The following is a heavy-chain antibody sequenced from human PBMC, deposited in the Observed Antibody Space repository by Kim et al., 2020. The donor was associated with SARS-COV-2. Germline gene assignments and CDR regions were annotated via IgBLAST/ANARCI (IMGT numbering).Heavy chain of an antibody. D-gene: IGHD4-17*01. CDR3: ARGLYGDYLNDF. CDR1: GFTFTTYS. J-gene: IGHJ4*02. CDR2: ISSSSSTI. Sequence: GGSLRLSCVASGFTFTTYSMNWVRQAPGKGLEWVSYISSSSSTIYYADSVKGRFTIFRDNAKYSLYLQMNSLRDEDMAVYYCARGLYGDYLNDFWCQGTL. V-gene: IGHV3-48*02.